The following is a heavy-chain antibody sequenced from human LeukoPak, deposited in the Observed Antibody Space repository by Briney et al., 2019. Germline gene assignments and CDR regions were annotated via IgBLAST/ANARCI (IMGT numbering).Heavy chain of an antibody. Sequence: SETLSLTCTVSGGSISSSSSYWGWIRQPPGKGLEWIGSIYYSGSTYYNPSLKSRVTISVDTSKNQFSLKLSSVTAADTAVYYCARHGSSSWRTFDYWGQGTLVTVSS. CDR3: ARHGSSSWRTFDY. J-gene: IGHJ4*02. V-gene: IGHV4-39*01. CDR1: GGSISSSSSY. D-gene: IGHD6-13*01. CDR2: IYYSGST.